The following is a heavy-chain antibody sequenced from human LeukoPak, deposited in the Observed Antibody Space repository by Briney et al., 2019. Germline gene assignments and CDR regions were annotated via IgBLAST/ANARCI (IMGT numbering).Heavy chain of an antibody. Sequence: PGGSLRLSCAASGFTFSSYGMHWVRQAPGKGLEWVAVIWYDGSNKYYADSVKGRFTISRDNSKNTLYLQMNSLRAEDTAVYYCAKRGPWTYVGGGYFDYWGQGTLVTVSS. J-gene: IGHJ4*02. D-gene: IGHD3-16*01. V-gene: IGHV3-33*06. CDR3: AKRGPWTYVGGGYFDY. CDR2: IWYDGSNK. CDR1: GFTFSSYG.